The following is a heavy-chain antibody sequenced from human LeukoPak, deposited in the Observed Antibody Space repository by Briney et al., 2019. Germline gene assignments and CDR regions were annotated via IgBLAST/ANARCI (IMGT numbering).Heavy chain of an antibody. V-gene: IGHV1-69*05. D-gene: IGHD1-26*01. CDR1: GGTFSSYA. CDR2: IIPIFGTA. Sequence: SVKVSCKASGGTFSSYAISWVRQAPGQGLEWMGRIIPIFGTANYAQKFQGRVTITTDESTSTAYMELSSLRSEDTAVYYCARAGGSYSADFDYWGQGTLVTVSS. J-gene: IGHJ4*02. CDR3: ARAGGSYSADFDY.